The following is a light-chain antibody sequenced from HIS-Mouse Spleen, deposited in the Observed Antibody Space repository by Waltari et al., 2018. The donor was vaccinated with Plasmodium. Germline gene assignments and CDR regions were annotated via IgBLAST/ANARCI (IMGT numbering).Light chain of an antibody. Sequence: SYEPTQPPSVSVSPGQTARITCSGDALPNKYAYWYQQKSGQAPVLVNYEDSKRPSGIPERFSGSSSGKMATLTISGAQVEDEADYYCYSTDSSGNHRVFGGGTKLTVL. J-gene: IGLJ3*02. V-gene: IGLV3-10*01. CDR3: YSTDSSGNHRV. CDR2: EDS. CDR1: ALPNKY.